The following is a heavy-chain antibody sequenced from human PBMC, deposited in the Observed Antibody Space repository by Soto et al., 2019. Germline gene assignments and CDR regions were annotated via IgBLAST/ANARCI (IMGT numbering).Heavy chain of an antibody. Sequence: GGSLRLSCAAPGFTFSSYGMHWVRQAPGKGLGWVAVISYDGSNKYYADSVKGRFTISRDNSKNTLYLQMNSLRAEDTAVYYCAKDLHYYDSSGYFYCDYWGQGTLVTVSS. J-gene: IGHJ4*02. CDR3: AKDLHYYDSSGYFYCDY. V-gene: IGHV3-30*18. CDR2: ISYDGSNK. D-gene: IGHD3-22*01. CDR1: GFTFSSYG.